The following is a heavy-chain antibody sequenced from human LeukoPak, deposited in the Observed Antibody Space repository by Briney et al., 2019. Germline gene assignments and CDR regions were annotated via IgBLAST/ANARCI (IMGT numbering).Heavy chain of an antibody. CDR2: INHSGST. V-gene: IGHV4-34*01. D-gene: IGHD1-1*01. J-gene: IGHJ4*02. CDR3: ARVLGNDRFNYFDY. CDR1: DGSFSGYY. Sequence: SETLSLTCAVYDGSFSGYYWSWIRQPPGKGLEWIGEINHSGSTNYNTSLKSRVTISVDTSKNQFSLKLSSVTAADTAVYYCARVLGNDRFNYFDYWGQGTLVTVSS.